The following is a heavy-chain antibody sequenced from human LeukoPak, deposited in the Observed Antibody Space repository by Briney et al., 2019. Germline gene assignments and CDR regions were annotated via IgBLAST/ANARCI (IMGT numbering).Heavy chain of an antibody. J-gene: IGHJ6*02. Sequence: ASVKVSCKVSGYSLSELSIHWVRLAPGKGLEWMGGFDAEGNKTVYAQKVQGRLTMTEDTSTDTAFMELSSLTSEDTAVYYCATGSSSSNDILTGHKTPVYGMDVWGQGTTVTVSS. CDR1: GYSLSELS. CDR3: ATGSSSSNDILTGHKTPVYGMDV. CDR2: FDAEGNKT. V-gene: IGHV1-24*01. D-gene: IGHD3-9*01.